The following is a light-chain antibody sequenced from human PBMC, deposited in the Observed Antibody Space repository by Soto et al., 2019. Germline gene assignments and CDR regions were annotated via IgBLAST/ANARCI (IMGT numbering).Light chain of an antibody. Sequence: QSALTQPASVSGSPGQSITISCTGTSSDVGGYNYVSWYQQHPGKAPKLMIYDVSNRPSGVSNRFSGSKSGNTASLTISGLQAEDEADYYCSSYTSSSTAVFGTGTKLTAL. V-gene: IGLV2-14*01. CDR1: SSDVGGYNY. CDR3: SSYTSSSTAV. J-gene: IGLJ1*01. CDR2: DVS.